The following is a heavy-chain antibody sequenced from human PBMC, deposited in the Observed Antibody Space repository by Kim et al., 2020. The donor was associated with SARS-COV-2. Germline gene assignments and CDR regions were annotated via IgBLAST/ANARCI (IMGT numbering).Heavy chain of an antibody. CDR1: RFSFSNSS. J-gene: IGHJ6*02. Sequence: GGSLRLSCAASRFSFSNSSMNWVRQAPGKGLEWVSSISRNSNYKYYADSVKGRFTISRDNAQSSLFLQMNSLRAEDTAVYYCARDLLRGNLVTSYGMDVGGQGTTVTVSS. V-gene: IGHV3-21*01. CDR2: ISRNSNYK. CDR3: ARDLLRGNLVTSYGMDV. D-gene: IGHD5-18*01.